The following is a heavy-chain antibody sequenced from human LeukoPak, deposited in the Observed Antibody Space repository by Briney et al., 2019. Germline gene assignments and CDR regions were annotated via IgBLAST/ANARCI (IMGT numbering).Heavy chain of an antibody. CDR3: ARRVNWYSSSSWVGY. Sequence: PSETLSLTCTVSGGSISRSSCYWGWIRQPPGKGLEWIGSIYYSGSTYYNPSLKSRVTISVDTSKNQFSLKLSSVTAADTAVYYCARRVNWYSSSSWVGYWGQGTLVTVSS. V-gene: IGHV4-39*01. CDR1: GGSISRSSCY. CDR2: IYYSGST. D-gene: IGHD6-6*01. J-gene: IGHJ4*02.